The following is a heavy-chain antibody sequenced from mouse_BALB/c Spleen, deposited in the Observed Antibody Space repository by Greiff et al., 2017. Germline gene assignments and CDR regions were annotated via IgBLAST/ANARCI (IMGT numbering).Heavy chain of an antibody. CDR1: GYTFTSYW. Sequence: VQLVESGAELARPGASVKLSCKASGYTFTSYWMQWVKQRPGQGLEWIGAIYPGDGDTRYTQKFKGKATLTADKSSSTAYMQLSSLASEDSAVYYCARWGWSFAYWGQGTLVTVSA. D-gene: IGHD2-3*01. CDR2: IYPGDGDT. V-gene: IGHV1-87*01. CDR3: ARWGWSFAY. J-gene: IGHJ3*01.